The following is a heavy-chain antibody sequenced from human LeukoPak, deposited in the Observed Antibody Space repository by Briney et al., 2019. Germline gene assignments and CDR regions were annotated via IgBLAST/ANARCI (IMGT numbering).Heavy chain of an antibody. D-gene: IGHD6-25*01. V-gene: IGHV3-48*03. CDR3: ARVPSGIAAYYFDY. J-gene: IGHJ4*02. CDR1: GFTFSSYE. CDR2: ISSSGSTI. Sequence: GGSLRLSCAASGFTFSSYEMNWVRQAPGKGLEWVSYISSSGSTIYYADSVKGRFTISRDNAKNSLYLQMNSLRAEDTAVYYCARVPSGIAAYYFDYWGQGTLVTVSS.